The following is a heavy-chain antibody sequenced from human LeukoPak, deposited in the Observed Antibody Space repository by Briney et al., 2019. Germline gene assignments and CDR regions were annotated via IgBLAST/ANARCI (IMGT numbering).Heavy chain of an antibody. CDR2: INHSGST. J-gene: IGHJ5*02. D-gene: IGHD3-22*01. CDR3: ARRRVNPFDP. CDR1: GGSFSGYY. Sequence: SETLSLTCAVYGGSFSGYYWSWIRQPPGKGLEWIGEINHSGSTNYNPSLKSRVTISEDTSKNQFSLKLSSVTAADTAVYYCARRRVNPFDPWGQGTLVTVSS. V-gene: IGHV4-34*01.